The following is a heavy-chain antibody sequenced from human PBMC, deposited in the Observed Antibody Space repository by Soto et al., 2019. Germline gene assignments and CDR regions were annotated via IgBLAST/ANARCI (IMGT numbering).Heavy chain of an antibody. Sequence: PGGSLRLSCAASGFTFSSYGMHWVRQAPGKGLEWVAVISYDGSNKYYADSVKGRFTISRDNSKNTLYLQMNSLRAEDTAVYYCAKGGNSGSFQGWFDPWGQGTLVTVSS. D-gene: IGHD1-26*01. CDR3: AKGGNSGSFQGWFDP. J-gene: IGHJ5*02. V-gene: IGHV3-30*18. CDR2: ISYDGSNK. CDR1: GFTFSSYG.